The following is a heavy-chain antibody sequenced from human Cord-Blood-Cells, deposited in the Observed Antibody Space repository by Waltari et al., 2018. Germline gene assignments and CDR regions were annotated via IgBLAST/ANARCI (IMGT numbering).Heavy chain of an antibody. J-gene: IGHJ4*02. D-gene: IGHD3-22*01. CDR2: ISYDGSNK. CDR1: GFTFSCYA. CDR3: ARGENYYDSSGYYY. Sequence: QVQLVESGGGVVQPGRSLRLSCAASGFTFSCYAMHWVRQAPGKGLGWVAVISYDGSNKYYADSVKGRFTISRDNSKNTLYLQMNSLRAEDTAVYYCARGENYYDSSGYYYWGQGTLVTVSS. V-gene: IGHV3-30*04.